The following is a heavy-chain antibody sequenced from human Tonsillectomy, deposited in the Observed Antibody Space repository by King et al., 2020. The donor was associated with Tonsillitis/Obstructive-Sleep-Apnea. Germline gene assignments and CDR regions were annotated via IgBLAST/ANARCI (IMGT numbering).Heavy chain of an antibody. CDR1: EYTFTGYY. D-gene: IGHD4-17*01. V-gene: IGHV1-2*02. CDR2: INLNSGGT. Sequence: QLVQSGAEVKKPGASVKVSCKTSEYTFTGYYLHWVRQAPGQGLEWMGWINLNSGGTNYAQKFQGRVTMTRDTSITTAYMELSRLRSDDTAVYYCARDYGDYIDAFDIWGQGTMVTVSS. CDR3: ARDYGDYIDAFDI. J-gene: IGHJ3*02.